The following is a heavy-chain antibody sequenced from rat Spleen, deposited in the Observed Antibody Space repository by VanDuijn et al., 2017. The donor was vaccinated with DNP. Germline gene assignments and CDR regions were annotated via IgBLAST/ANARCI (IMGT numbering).Heavy chain of an antibody. V-gene: IGHV5-25*01. J-gene: IGHJ2*01. CDR1: GFTFSDYD. CDR2: IKSSGDRT. CDR3: VRWNSGHFDY. D-gene: IGHD4-3*01. Sequence: EVQLVESGGALVQPGRSLRLSCVASGFTFSDYDMAWVRQAPPKGLEWVASIKSSGDRTYYRDSVKGRFTVSRDNAKSTLYLQMNSLRSEDMATYYCVRWNSGHFDYWGQGVMVTVSS.